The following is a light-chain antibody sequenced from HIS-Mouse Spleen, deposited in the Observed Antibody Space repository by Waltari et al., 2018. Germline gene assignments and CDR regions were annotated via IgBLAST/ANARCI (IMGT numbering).Light chain of an antibody. CDR3: QQYYSFPYP. CDR2: ASS. J-gene: IGKJ2*01. Sequence: AIWMTHSPSLLSASTGDRVTLSCRMRQGISSYLAWYQQKPGKAPELLISASSTLQSGVPSRFSGSGSGTDFTLTISCLQSEDFATYYCQQYYSFPYPFGQGTKLEIK. V-gene: IGKV1D-8*02. CDR1: QGISSY.